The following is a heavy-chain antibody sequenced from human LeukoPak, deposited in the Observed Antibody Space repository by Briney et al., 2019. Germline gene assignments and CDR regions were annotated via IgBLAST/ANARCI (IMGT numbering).Heavy chain of an antibody. CDR2: IYYSGNT. V-gene: IGHV4-59*01. D-gene: IGHD3-9*01. Sequence: SETLSLTCPVSGGSISSYYWSWIRQPPGKGLEWIGYIYYSGNTNYNPSLKSRVTISVDTSKNQFSLKLSSVTAADTAVYYCARSGALTGYLYWGQGTLVTVSS. CDR3: ARSGALTGYLY. J-gene: IGHJ4*02. CDR1: GGSISSYY.